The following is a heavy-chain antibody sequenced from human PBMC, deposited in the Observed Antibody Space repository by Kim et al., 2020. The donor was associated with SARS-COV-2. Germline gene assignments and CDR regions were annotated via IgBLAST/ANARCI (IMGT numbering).Heavy chain of an antibody. CDR2: ISGSGGST. CDR3: AKGRSGSSLYYYYGMDV. J-gene: IGHJ6*02. D-gene: IGHD3-10*01. Sequence: GGSLRLSCAASGFTFSSYAMSWVRQAPGKGLEWVSAISGSGGSTYYTDSVKGRFTISRDNSKNTLYLQMNSLRAEDTAVYYCAKGRSGSSLYYYYGMDVWGQGTTVTVSS. V-gene: IGHV3-23*01. CDR1: GFTFSSYA.